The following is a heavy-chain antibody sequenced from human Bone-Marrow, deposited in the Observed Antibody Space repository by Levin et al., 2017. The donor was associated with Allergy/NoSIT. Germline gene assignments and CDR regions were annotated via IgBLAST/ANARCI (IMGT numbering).Heavy chain of an antibody. CDR2: IWYDGSNK. CDR3: ARGSVAKGVGFDY. V-gene: IGHV3-33*01. Sequence: GESLKISCAASGFTFSSYGMHWVRQAPGKGLEWVAVIWYDGSNKYYADSVKGRFTISRDNSKNTLYLQMNSLRAEDTAVYYCARGSVAKGVGFDYWGQGTLVTVSS. CDR1: GFTFSSYG. J-gene: IGHJ4*02. D-gene: IGHD2-15*01.